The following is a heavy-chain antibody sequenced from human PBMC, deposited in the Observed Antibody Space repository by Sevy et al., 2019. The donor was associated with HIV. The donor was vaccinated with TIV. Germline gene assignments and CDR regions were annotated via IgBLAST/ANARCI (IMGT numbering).Heavy chain of an antibody. CDR3: AKRAWVRGVCPSAEDS. Sequence: GGSLRLSCAASGFTFSTYAMSWVRQAPGKGLECVSSISGSGDGLHYADSVKGRFTISRDNSKNTLYLQMNTLRAEDTAVDYCAKRAWVRGVCPSAEDSWGQGTLVTVSS. CDR2: ISGSGDGL. CDR1: GFTFSTYA. V-gene: IGHV3-23*01. J-gene: IGHJ5*02. D-gene: IGHD3-10*01.